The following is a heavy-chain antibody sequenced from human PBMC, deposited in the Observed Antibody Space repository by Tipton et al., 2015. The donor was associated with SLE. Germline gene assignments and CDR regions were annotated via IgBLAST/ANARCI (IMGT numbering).Heavy chain of an antibody. CDR3: ARERGGGHYDSSGYSDYYFDL. V-gene: IGHV4-39*07. CDR1: GGSISNGSSY. Sequence: TLSLTCTVSGGSISNGSSYWGWIRQPPGKGLEWIASIYYSGTTYHSPSLQSRVGISLDTSKNQFSLRLRSVTAADTAVYYCARERGGGHYDSSGYSDYYFDLWGRGTLVTVSS. D-gene: IGHD3-22*01. J-gene: IGHJ2*01. CDR2: IYYSGTT.